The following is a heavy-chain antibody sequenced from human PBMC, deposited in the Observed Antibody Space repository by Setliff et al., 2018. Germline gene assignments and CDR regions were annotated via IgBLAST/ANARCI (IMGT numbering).Heavy chain of an antibody. D-gene: IGHD6-13*01. J-gene: IGHJ4*02. CDR1: GVAFSSYA. CDR2: IIPVIDTT. Sequence: SVKVSCKASGVAFSSYALTWVRQAPGQGLEWMGRIIPVIDTTDYAENFQGRVTFTADESTKTAYMDLRSLRSEETAIYFCARAGLASAGRKGIFDHWGQGTLVTVSS. V-gene: IGHV1-69*11. CDR3: ARAGLASAGRKGIFDH.